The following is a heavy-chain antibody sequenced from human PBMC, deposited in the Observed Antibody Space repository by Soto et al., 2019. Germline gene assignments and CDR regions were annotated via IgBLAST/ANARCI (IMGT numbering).Heavy chain of an antibody. CDR2: IYPGDSDT. CDR3: ARDPVVRYYDFWSGPLYSFDY. CDR1: GYSFTSYW. V-gene: IGHV5-51*01. D-gene: IGHD3-3*01. J-gene: IGHJ4*02. Sequence: GESLKISCKGSGYSFTSYWIGWVRQMPGKGLEWMGIIYPGDSDTRYSPSFQGQVTISAAKSISTAYLQRSSQKASDTAMYYCARDPVVRYYDFWSGPLYSFDYWGQGTLVTVSS.